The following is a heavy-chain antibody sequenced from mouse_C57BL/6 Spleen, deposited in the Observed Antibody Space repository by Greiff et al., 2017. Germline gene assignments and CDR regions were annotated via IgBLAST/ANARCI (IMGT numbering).Heavy chain of an antibody. CDR3: AKEGIYYDYDPHFDY. CDR1: GYTFTDYY. CDR2: IYPGSGNT. D-gene: IGHD2-4*01. J-gene: IGHJ2*01. Sequence: VQLVESGAELVRPGASVKLSCKASGYTFTDYYINWVKQRPGQGLEWIARIYPGSGNTYYNEKFKGKATLTAEKSSSTAYMQLSSLTSEDSAVYFCAKEGIYYDYDPHFDYWGQGTTLTVSS. V-gene: IGHV1-76*01.